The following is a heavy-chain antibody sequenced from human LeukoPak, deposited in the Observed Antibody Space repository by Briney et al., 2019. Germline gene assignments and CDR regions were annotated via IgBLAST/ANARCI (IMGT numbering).Heavy chain of an antibody. D-gene: IGHD3-22*01. V-gene: IGHV3-74*01. J-gene: IGHJ4*02. Sequence: GGSLRLSCAASGFTFSSYWMHWVRQAPGKGLVWVSRINSDGSSTSYADFVKGRFTISRDNAKNTLYLQMSSLRAGDTAVYYCARDRFYDSSGYYSLTEFDYWGQGTLVTVSS. CDR3: ARDRFYDSSGYYSLTEFDY. CDR2: INSDGSST. CDR1: GFTFSSYW.